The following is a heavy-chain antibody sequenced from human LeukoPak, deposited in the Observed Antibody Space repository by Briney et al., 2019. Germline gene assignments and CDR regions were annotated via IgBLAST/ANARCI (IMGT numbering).Heavy chain of an antibody. V-gene: IGHV3-7*01. CDR1: GFTFSSYA. CDR2: IKQDGSEK. D-gene: IGHD6-19*01. CDR3: ASYSSGWYFDY. Sequence: GGSLRLSCAASGFTFSSYAMHWVRQAPGKGLEWVANIKQDGSEKYYVDSVKGRFTISRDNAKNSLYLQMNSLRAEDTAVYYCASYSSGWYFDYWGQGTLVTVSS. J-gene: IGHJ4*02.